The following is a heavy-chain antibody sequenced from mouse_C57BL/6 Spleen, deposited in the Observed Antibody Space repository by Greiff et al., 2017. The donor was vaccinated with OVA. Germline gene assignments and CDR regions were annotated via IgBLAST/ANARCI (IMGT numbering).Heavy chain of an antibody. J-gene: IGHJ2*01. CDR3: ARYPSLYAYDGFFDY. CDR1: GFTFTDYY. Sequence: EVKLMESGGGLVQPGGSLSLSCAASGFTFTDYYMSWVRQPPGKALEWLGFIRNKANGYTTEYSASVKGRFTISRDNSQSILYLQMNALRAEDSATYYCARYPSLYAYDGFFDYWGQGTTLTVSS. D-gene: IGHD2-2*01. CDR2: IRNKANGYTT. V-gene: IGHV7-3*01.